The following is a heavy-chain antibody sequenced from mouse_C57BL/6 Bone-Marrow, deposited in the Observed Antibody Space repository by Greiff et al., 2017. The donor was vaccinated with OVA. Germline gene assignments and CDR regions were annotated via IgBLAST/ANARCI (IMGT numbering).Heavy chain of an antibody. CDR1: GYTFTGYW. D-gene: IGHD2-3*01. J-gene: IGHJ1*03. CDR3: ARRRYDGHYGVWYFDV. V-gene: IGHV1-9*01. Sequence: VQLQESGAELMKPGASVKLSCKATGYTFTGYWIEWVKQRPGHGLEWIGEILPGSGSTNYNEKFKGKATFTADTSSNTAYLQLSSLTTEDSAIYYCARRRYDGHYGVWYFDVWGTGTTVTVSS. CDR2: ILPGSGST.